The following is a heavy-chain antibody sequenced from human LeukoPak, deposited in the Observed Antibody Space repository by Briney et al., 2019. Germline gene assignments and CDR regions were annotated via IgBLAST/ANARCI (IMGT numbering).Heavy chain of an antibody. Sequence: SETLSLTCTVSGGSIRSSNYYWGWIRQPPGKGLEWIASIYYSGSTSYNPSLKSRVTISVDTSKNQFSLKLSSVTAADTAVYYCARDDSSSWLKTFDYWGQGTLVTVSS. CDR2: IYYSGST. V-gene: IGHV4-39*07. D-gene: IGHD6-13*01. CDR3: ARDDSSSWLKTFDY. J-gene: IGHJ4*02. CDR1: GGSIRSSNYY.